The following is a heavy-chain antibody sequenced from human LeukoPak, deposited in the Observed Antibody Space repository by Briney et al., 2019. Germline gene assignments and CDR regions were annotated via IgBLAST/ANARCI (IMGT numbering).Heavy chain of an antibody. CDR1: GFVFRNYW. CDR2: ISSSSSTI. V-gene: IGHV3-48*02. J-gene: IGHJ5*02. D-gene: IGHD6-13*01. Sequence: GGSLRLSCAVSGFVFRNYWMQWVRQAPGKGLEWVSYISSSSSTIYYADSVKGRFTISRDNAKNSVYLQMNSLRDEDTAVYYCARGGSSSWHLVGTWGQGTLVTVSS. CDR3: ARGGSSSWHLVGT.